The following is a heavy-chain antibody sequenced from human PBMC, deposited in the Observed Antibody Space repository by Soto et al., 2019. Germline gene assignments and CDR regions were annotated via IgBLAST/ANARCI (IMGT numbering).Heavy chain of an antibody. J-gene: IGHJ6*02. CDR2: ISSSSYI. CDR1: GFTFSSYS. CDR3: ARDGLSVAGKTYYYYGMDV. Sequence: SGGSLRLSCAASGFTFSSYSMNWVRQAPGKGLEWVSSISSSSYIYYADSVKGRFTISRDNAKDSLYLQMNSLRAEDTAVYYCARDGLSVAGKTYYYYGMDVWGQGTTVTVSS. D-gene: IGHD6-19*01. V-gene: IGHV3-21*01.